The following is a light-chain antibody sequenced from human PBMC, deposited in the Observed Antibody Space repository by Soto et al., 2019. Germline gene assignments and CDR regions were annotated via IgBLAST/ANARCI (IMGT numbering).Light chain of an antibody. CDR3: QQRSNWPGT. CDR2: DAS. CDR1: QSVSSY. V-gene: IGKV3-11*01. Sequence: EIVLTQSPATLSLSPGERATLSCRASQSVSSYLAWYQQKPGQAPRLLIYDASNRATGIPDRSSGSGSGTDFTLTISSLEPEDFAVYYCQQRSNWPGTFGPGTKVDIK. J-gene: IGKJ3*01.